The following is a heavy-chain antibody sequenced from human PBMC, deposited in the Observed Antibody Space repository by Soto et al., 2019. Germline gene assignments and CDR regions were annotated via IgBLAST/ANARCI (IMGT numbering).Heavy chain of an antibody. CDR2: ISSSSSTI. V-gene: IGHV3-48*01. Sequence: EVQLVESGGGLVQPGGSLRLSCAASGFTFSSYSMNWVRQAPGKGLEWVSYISSSSSTIYYADSVKGRFTISRDNSKNSLYLQMNSLRAEDTAVYYCARGGEYDIVTDYYTGRGDDYWGQGTLVTVSS. CDR3: ARGGEYDIVTDYYTGRGDDY. CDR1: GFTFSSYS. J-gene: IGHJ4*02. D-gene: IGHD3-9*01.